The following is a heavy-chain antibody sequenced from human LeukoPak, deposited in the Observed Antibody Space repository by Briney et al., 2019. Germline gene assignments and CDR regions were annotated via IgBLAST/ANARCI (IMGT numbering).Heavy chain of an antibody. CDR3: ARGMEDAFDI. CDR2: IYHSGST. Sequence: PSQTLSLTCAVSGGSISSGGYSWSWIRQPPGKGLEWIGYIYHSGSTYYNPSLKSRVTISVDRSKNQFPLKLSSVTAADTAVYYCARGMEDAFDIWGQGTMVTVSS. J-gene: IGHJ3*02. V-gene: IGHV4-30-2*01. CDR1: GGSISSGGYS. D-gene: IGHD3-3*01.